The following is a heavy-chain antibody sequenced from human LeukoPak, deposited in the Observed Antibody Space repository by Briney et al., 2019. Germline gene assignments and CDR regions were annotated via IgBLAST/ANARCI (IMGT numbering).Heavy chain of an antibody. V-gene: IGHV1-2*02. CDR2: INPNSGGT. CDR1: GYTFTVYY. Sequence: ASVKVSCKASGYTFTVYYMHWVRQAPGQGLEWMGWINPNSGGTNYAQKFQGRVTMTRDTSISTAYMELSRLRSDDTAVYYCARTADILTGYDYWGQGTLVTVSS. CDR3: ARTADILTGYDY. J-gene: IGHJ4*02. D-gene: IGHD3-9*01.